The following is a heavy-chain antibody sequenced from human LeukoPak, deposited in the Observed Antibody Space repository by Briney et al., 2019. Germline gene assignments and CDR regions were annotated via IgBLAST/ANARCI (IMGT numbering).Heavy chain of an antibody. CDR1: GGSFSGYD. V-gene: IGHV4-34*01. CDR3: ARGLGWKVATMGLFFMDV. D-gene: IGHD5-24*01. Sequence: PSEALSLTCVGYGGSFSGYDWSWVRQPPGRGLEWIGEINDGGDTNYNPSLKSRVTMSVDTSKNQFSLKLRSVTPADTAVYYCARGLGWKVATMGLFFMDVWGEGTTVTVSS. CDR2: INDGGDT. J-gene: IGHJ6*03.